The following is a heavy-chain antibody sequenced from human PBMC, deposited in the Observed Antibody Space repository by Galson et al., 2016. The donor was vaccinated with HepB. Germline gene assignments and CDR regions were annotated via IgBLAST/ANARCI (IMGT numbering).Heavy chain of an antibody. V-gene: IGHV5-51*01. CDR1: GYRFTSYW. CDR2: IYPGDSDT. CDR3: ARGTGPPNNWFDP. D-gene: IGHD3/OR15-3a*01. Sequence: QSGAEVKKPGESLKISCKGSGYRFTSYWIGWVRQMPGKGLEWMGIIYPGDSDTSYSPSFQCQVTISADKSIRNAYLQWSSLKASDTAMYYCARGTGPPNNWFDPWGQGTLVTVSS. J-gene: IGHJ5*02.